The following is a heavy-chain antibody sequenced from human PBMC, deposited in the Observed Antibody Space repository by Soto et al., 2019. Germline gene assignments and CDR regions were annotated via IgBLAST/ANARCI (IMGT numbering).Heavy chain of an antibody. V-gene: IGHV4-31*03. Sequence: PSETLSRTCIVSGASIRSGVYYWSWLRQSPGKGLEWIGHIYYTGSTFYSPSLKSRLTISLDTSKNQFSLDLRSVTAADTAMYYCARIEMASIKWGRGTLVTVSS. J-gene: IGHJ4*02. CDR3: ARIEMASIK. CDR2: IYYTGST. CDR1: GASIRSGVYY.